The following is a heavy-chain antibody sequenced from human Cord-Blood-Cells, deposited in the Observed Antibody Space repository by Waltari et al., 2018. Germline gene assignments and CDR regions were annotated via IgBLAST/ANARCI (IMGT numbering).Heavy chain of an antibody. Sequence: EVQLVESGGGLVQPGGSMRLSFAASGFTFSSYWMHWVRQAPGKGLVWVSRINSDGSSTSYADFVKGRFTISRDNAKNTLYLQMNSLRAEDTAVYYCARGPAGGWFDYWGQGTLVTVSS. CDR3: ARGPAGGWFDY. CDR1: GFTFSSYW. J-gene: IGHJ4*02. V-gene: IGHV3-74*01. CDR2: INSDGSST. D-gene: IGHD6-19*01.